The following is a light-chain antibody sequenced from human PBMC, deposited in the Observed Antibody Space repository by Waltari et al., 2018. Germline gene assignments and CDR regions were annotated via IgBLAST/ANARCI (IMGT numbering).Light chain of an antibody. CDR2: GAS. CDR1: QSVTGSY. Sequence: EIVLTQSPGTLSLSPGKRATLSCRTRQSVTGSYLAWYQQKPGQAPRLLIYGASSRATGIPDRFSGSGSGTDFTLTISRLEPEDFALYYCQQYGSSPRTFGQGTKVEIK. V-gene: IGKV3-20*01. J-gene: IGKJ1*01. CDR3: QQYGSSPRT.